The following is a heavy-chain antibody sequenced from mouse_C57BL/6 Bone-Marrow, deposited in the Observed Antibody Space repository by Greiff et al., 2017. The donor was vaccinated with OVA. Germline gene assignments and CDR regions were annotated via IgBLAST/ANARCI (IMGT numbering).Heavy chain of an antibody. V-gene: IGHV1-42*01. CDR3: AREVYAMDY. J-gene: IGHJ4*01. CDR1: GYSFTGYY. CDR2: INPSTGGT. Sequence: SGPELVKPGASVKISCKASGYSFTGYYMNWVKQSPEKSLEWIGEINPSTGGTTYNQKFKAKATLTVDKSSSTAYMQLKSLTSEDSAVYYCAREVYAMDYWGQGTSVTVSS.